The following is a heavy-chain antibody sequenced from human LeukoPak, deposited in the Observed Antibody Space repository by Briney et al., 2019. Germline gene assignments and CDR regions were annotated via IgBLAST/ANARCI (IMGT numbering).Heavy chain of an antibody. CDR1: GGSISSSNYY. D-gene: IGHD2-15*01. V-gene: IGHV4-39*07. CDR3: ARLVVVVAATHADY. J-gene: IGHJ4*02. CDR2: INHSGST. Sequence: SETLSLTCTVSGGSISSSNYYWSWIRQPPGKGLEWIGEINHSGSTNYNPSLKSRVTISVDTSKNQFSLKLSSVTAADTAVYYCARLVVVVAATHADYWGQGTLVTVSS.